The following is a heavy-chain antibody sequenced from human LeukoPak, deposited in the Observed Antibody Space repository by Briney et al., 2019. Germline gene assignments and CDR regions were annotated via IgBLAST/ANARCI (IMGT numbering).Heavy chain of an antibody. CDR2: INYSGST. J-gene: IGHJ6*02. D-gene: IGHD6-13*01. V-gene: IGHV4-61*01. CDR3: ARSPLIKQQLVNRAYYYYYGMDV. Sequence: SETLSLTCTVSGGSVSSGSYYWTWIRQPPGRGLEWIGYINYSGSTNYNPSLKSRVTISVDTSKNQFSLKLSSVTAADTAVYYCARSPLIKQQLVNRAYYYYYGMDVWGQGTTVTVSS. CDR1: GGSVSSGSYY.